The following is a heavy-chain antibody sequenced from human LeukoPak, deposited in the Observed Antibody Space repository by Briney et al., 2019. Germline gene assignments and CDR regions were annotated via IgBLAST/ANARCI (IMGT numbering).Heavy chain of an antibody. V-gene: IGHV4-59*12. J-gene: IGHJ5*02. CDR2: IYYSGST. CDR3: ARDRGSSWYGGYNWFDP. D-gene: IGHD6-13*01. Sequence: SETLSLTCTVSGGSISSYYWSWIRQPPGKGLEWIGYIYYSGSTNYNPSLKSRVTMSVDTSKNQFSLKLSSVTAADTAVYYCARDRGSSWYGGYNWFDPWGQGTLVTVSS. CDR1: GGSISSYY.